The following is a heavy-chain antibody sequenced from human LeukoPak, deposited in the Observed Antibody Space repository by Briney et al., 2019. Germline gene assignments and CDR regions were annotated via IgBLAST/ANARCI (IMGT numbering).Heavy chain of an antibody. V-gene: IGHV4-59*11. Sequence: GSLRLSCAASGFTFNSHWMNWVRQPPGKGLEWIGSGSTYYNPSLKSRVTISVDTSKNQFSLKLTSVTAADTAVYYCARGSRSSDYWAQGTLVTVSS. CDR1: GFTFNSHW. J-gene: IGHJ4*02. CDR2: SGST. CDR3: ARGSRSSDY.